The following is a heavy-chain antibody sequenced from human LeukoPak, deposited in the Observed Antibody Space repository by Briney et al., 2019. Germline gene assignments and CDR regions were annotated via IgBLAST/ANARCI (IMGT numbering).Heavy chain of an antibody. Sequence: MTSQTLSLTCTVSGGSISSADYSWSWFRQHPGKGLEWIGYICYNGITYYNPSLKSRLSISIDTSENQFSLRLYSVTAADTAVYYCARKKDDGDYHIDYWGQGTLVTVSS. CDR2: ICYNGIT. CDR1: GGSISSADYS. D-gene: IGHD4-17*01. J-gene: IGHJ4*02. V-gene: IGHV4-31*03. CDR3: ARKKDDGDYHIDY.